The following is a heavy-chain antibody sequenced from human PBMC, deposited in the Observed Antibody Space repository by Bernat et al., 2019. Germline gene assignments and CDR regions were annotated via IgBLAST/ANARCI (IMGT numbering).Heavy chain of an antibody. J-gene: IGHJ4*02. CDR2: ISSSSSYT. CDR1: GFTFSDYY. Sequence: QVQLVESGGGLVKPGGSLRLSCAASGFTFSDYYMSWIRQAPGKGLEWVSYISSSSSYTNYADSVKGRFTISRDNAKNSLYLQMNSLRAEDTAVYYCAGVGSPSRRRYFDYWGQGTLVTVSS. CDR3: AGVGSPSRRRYFDY. D-gene: IGHD6-25*01. V-gene: IGHV3-11*06.